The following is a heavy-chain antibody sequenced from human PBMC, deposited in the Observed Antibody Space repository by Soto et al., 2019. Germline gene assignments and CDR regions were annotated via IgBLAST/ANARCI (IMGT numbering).Heavy chain of an antibody. CDR3: AKRDSGSGRSPPLINY. V-gene: IGHV3-23*01. CDR2: VGGGGENT. CDR1: GFTFSSYS. D-gene: IGHD3-10*01. J-gene: IGHJ4*02. Sequence: EVQLLESGGGLVQPGGSLRLSCAASGFTFSSYSMNWVRQAPGKGLEWVASVGGGGENTFYADSVKGRFTISRDDSQTTLYLQINSLRAEDTAVYFCAKRDSGSGRSPPLINYWGQGTLVTVSS.